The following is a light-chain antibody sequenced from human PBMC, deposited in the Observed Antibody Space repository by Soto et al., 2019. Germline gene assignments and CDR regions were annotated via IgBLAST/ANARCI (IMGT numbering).Light chain of an antibody. V-gene: IGKV1-9*01. Sequence: DIQLTQSPSFLSASVGDRVTITCRASQGISDYLAWYQQKPGNAPKLLIYGTSTLQSEVPSRFSGSGSGTEFTLTISSLQPEDFATYFCQQLRTYPLTFGSGTRVEIK. CDR2: GTS. CDR1: QGISDY. J-gene: IGKJ4*01. CDR3: QQLRTYPLT.